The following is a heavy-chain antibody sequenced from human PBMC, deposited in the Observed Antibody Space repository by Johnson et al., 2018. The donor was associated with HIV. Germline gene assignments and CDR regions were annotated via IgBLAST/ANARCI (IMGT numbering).Heavy chain of an antibody. CDR1: GFRFSDHY. D-gene: IGHD7-27*01. CDR2: ISSSGTTI. CDR3: ARDKANWGPSRDVGAFDI. J-gene: IGHJ3*02. V-gene: IGHV3-11*04. Sequence: QVQLVESGGGLVKPGGSLRLSCVASGFRFSDHYMSWIRQAPGKGLEWVSYISSSGTTIYSADSVKGRFTISRDNSKNTLYLQMNSLRAEDTAVYYCARDKANWGPSRDVGAFDIWGQGTMVTVSS.